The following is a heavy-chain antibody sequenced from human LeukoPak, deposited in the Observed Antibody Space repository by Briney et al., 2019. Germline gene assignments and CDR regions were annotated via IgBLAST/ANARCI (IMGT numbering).Heavy chain of an antibody. V-gene: IGHV4-61*01. CDR1: GGSVSSGSYY. CDR3: ARGRSSGWIDY. D-gene: IGHD6-19*01. CDR2: IYYSGST. Sequence: KPSETLSLTCTVSGGSVSSGSYYWSWIRQPPGKGLEWIGYIYYSGSTNYNPSLKSRVTISVDTSKNQFSLKLSSVTAADTAVYYCARGRSSGWIDYWGQGTLVTVSS. J-gene: IGHJ4*02.